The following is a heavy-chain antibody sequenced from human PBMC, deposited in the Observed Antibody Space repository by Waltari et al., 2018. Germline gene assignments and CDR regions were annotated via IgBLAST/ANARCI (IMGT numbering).Heavy chain of an antibody. D-gene: IGHD6-19*01. V-gene: IGHV4-61*02. Sequence: QVQLQESGPGLVKPSQTLSLTCTVSGGSISSGSYYWSWIRQPAGKGLEWIGRIYTSGSTNYNPSLKMRVTISVDTSKNQFSLKLSSVPAADTAVYYCARAGLGDAFDIWGQGTMVTVSS. CDR3: ARAGLGDAFDI. CDR1: GGSISSGSYY. CDR2: IYTSGST. J-gene: IGHJ3*02.